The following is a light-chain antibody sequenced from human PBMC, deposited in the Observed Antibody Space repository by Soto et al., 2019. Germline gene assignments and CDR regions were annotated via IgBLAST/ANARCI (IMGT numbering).Light chain of an antibody. CDR3: QQYNSWPLP. Sequence: EIVMTQSPATLSVSPGERATLSCRASQSVGSDLAWYQQKPGQAPRLVIYDIFTRATGVPTRISGSVSGTEYPLTNSSLQSEDGAVFYRQQYNSWPLPFVGGTKVEMK. J-gene: IGKJ4*01. V-gene: IGKV3D-15*01. CDR1: QSVGSD. CDR2: DIF.